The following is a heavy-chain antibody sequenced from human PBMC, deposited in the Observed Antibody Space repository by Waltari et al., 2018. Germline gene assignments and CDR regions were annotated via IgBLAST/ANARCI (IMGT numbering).Heavy chain of an antibody. J-gene: IGHJ4*02. CDR1: GFTFSSYS. D-gene: IGHD5-18*01. V-gene: IGHV3-48*04. CDR2: ISSSSSTI. Sequence: EVQLVESGGGLVQPGGSLRLSCAASGFTFSSYSMNWVRQAPGKGLEWVSYISSSSSTIYYADSVKGRFTIARDNAKNSLYLQMNSLRAEDTAVYYCARNNVRNSYARTDYWGQGTLVTVSS. CDR3: ARNNVRNSYARTDY.